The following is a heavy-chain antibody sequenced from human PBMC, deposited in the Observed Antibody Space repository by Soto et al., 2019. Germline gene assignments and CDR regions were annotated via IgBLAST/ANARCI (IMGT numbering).Heavy chain of an antibody. CDR2: ISWDGGST. CDR3: AKAHCTNGVCRYYGMDV. Sequence: AGGSLRLSCAASGFTFDDYTMHWVRQAPGKGLEWVSLISWDGGSTYYADSVKGRFTISRDNSKNSLYLQMNSLRTEDTALYYCAKAHCTNGVCRYYGMDVWGQGTTVSVSS. J-gene: IGHJ6*02. D-gene: IGHD2-8*01. V-gene: IGHV3-43*01. CDR1: GFTFDDYT.